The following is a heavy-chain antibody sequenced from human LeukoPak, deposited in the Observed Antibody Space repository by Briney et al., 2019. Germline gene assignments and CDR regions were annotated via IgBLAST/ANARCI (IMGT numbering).Heavy chain of an antibody. Sequence: TASETLSLTCTVSGGSISSYYWSWIRQPPGKGLEWIGYIYYSGSTNYNPSLKSRVTISVDTSKNQFSLKLSSVTAADTAVYYCARCPRIHPYMDVWGKGTTVTVSS. CDR2: IYYSGST. V-gene: IGHV4-59*01. J-gene: IGHJ6*03. D-gene: IGHD5-18*01. CDR3: ARCPRIHPYMDV. CDR1: GGSISSYY.